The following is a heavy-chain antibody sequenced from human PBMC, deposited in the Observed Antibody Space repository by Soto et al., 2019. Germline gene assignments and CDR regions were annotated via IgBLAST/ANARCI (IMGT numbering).Heavy chain of an antibody. CDR2: VDPDHVHT. Sequence: XXVKVSCKTSGYGFSNYVFSCVRHAPGQGLEWVGRVDPDHVHTKYAQKLQGRVTMATDTATNTAYMELRSLTFEDTAVYYCARGAASGYSYFYYMDVWGKGTTVTVSS. CDR1: GYGFSNYV. J-gene: IGHJ6*03. D-gene: IGHD6-13*01. V-gene: IGHV1-18*04. CDR3: ARGAASGYSYFYYMDV.